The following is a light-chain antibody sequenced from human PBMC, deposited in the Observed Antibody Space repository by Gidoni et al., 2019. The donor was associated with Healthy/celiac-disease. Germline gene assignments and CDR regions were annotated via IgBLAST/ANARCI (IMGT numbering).Light chain of an antibody. CDR1: QSVSSSD. J-gene: IGKJ5*01. V-gene: IGKV3-20*01. Sequence: DIVLTQSPGTLSLSPGARATLPCRASQSVSSSDLAWDQQKPGQAPRLLTYGASSRATGIPDRFSGSGSGTDFTLTISRLEPEDFAVYYCQQYGSSPITVGQGTRLEIK. CDR3: QQYGSSPIT. CDR2: GAS.